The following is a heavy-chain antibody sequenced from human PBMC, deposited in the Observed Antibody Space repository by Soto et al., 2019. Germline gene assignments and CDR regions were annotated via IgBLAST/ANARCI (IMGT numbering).Heavy chain of an antibody. Sequence: PGGSLRLSCAASGFTFSRYWMSWVGQAPGKGLEWVANIKQDGIEKYYVDSVKGRFTISRDNAKNSLYLQMNSLRAEDTAVYYCAREGITMVRGAVYYYYGMDVWGQGTTVTVAS. J-gene: IGHJ6*02. D-gene: IGHD3-10*01. CDR1: GFTFSRYW. CDR2: IKQDGIEK. V-gene: IGHV3-7*01. CDR3: AREGITMVRGAVYYYYGMDV.